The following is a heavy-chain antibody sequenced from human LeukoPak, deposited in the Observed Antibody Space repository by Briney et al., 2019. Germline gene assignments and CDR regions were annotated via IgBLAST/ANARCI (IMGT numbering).Heavy chain of an antibody. Sequence: SETLSLTCTVSGGSISHYYWSWIRQPPGKGPEWIGYIYYTGTTNYNPSLKSRVTISVDTSKNQFSLKLNSVTAADTAVYYCTREDPQTKVPEGMDVWGQGTTVTVSS. CDR3: TREDPQTKVPEGMDV. CDR2: IYYTGTT. J-gene: IGHJ6*02. CDR1: GGSISHYY. D-gene: IGHD4/OR15-4a*01. V-gene: IGHV4-59*01.